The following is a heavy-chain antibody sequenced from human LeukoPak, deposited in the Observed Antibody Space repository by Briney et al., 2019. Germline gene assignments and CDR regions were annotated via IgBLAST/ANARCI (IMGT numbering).Heavy chain of an antibody. CDR3: ARPVYDSSGYYFFPLMDV. J-gene: IGHJ6*02. V-gene: IGHV4-34*01. CDR2: IYYSGST. D-gene: IGHD3-22*01. CDR1: GGSFSGYY. Sequence: SETLSLTCAVYGGSFSGYYWSWIRQPPGKGLEWIGSIYYSGSTYYNPSLKSRVTISVDTSKNQFSLKLSSVTAADTAVYYCARPVYDSSGYYFFPLMDVWGQGTTVTVSS.